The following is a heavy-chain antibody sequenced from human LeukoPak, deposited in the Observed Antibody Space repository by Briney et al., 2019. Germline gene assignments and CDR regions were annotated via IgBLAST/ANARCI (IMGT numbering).Heavy chain of an antibody. CDR3: ARSPFLYCSSTSCHTFDY. D-gene: IGHD2-2*01. CDR1: GGSISSSSYY. CDR2: IYYSGST. J-gene: IGHJ4*02. V-gene: IGHV4-39*07. Sequence: SETLSLTCTVSGGSISSSSYYWGWIRQPPGKGLEWIGSIYYSGSTYYNPSLKSRVTISVDTSKNQFSLKLSSVTAADTAVYYCARSPFLYCSSTSCHTFDYWGQGTLVTVSS.